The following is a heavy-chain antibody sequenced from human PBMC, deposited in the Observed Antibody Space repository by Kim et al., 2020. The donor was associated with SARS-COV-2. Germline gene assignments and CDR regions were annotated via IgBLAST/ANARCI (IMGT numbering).Heavy chain of an antibody. CDR1: GFTFSSYW. CDR3: ARAMGGYNDAFDI. CDR2: IKQDGSEK. J-gene: IGHJ3*02. D-gene: IGHD3-22*01. V-gene: IGHV3-7*01. Sequence: GGSLRLSCAASGFTFSSYWMSWVRQAPGKGLEWVANIKQDGSEKYYVDSVKGRFTISRDNAKNSLYLQMNSLRAEDTAVYYCARAMGGYNDAFDIWGQGTMVTVSS.